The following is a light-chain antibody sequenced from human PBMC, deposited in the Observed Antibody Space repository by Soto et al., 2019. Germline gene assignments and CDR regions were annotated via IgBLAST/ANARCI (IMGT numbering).Light chain of an antibody. CDR1: QSVNTN. V-gene: IGKV3-15*01. Sequence: EIVMTQSPATLSVSPGEKATLSCRATQSVNTNLAWYQQRPGQAPRLLIYGASTRATGIPARFSGSGSGTKFTLTISSLQSEDFAVYYCQQSNNWPRTFGQGTKVEIK. CDR3: QQSNNWPRT. J-gene: IGKJ1*01. CDR2: GAS.